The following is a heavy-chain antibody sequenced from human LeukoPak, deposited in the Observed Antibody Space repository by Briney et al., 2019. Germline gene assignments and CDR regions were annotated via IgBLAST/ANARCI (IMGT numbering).Heavy chain of an antibody. V-gene: IGHV4-38-2*02. D-gene: IGHD3-10*01. J-gene: IGHJ5*02. CDR3: ARDFGGSGSSHNWFDP. CDR1: GYSISSGYY. Sequence: SETLSLTCTVSGYSISSGYYWGWIRQPPGKGLEWIGSIYHCGSTYYNPSLKSRVTISVDTSKNQFSLKLSSVTAADTAVYYCARDFGGSGSSHNWFDPWGQGTLVTVSS. CDR2: IYHCGST.